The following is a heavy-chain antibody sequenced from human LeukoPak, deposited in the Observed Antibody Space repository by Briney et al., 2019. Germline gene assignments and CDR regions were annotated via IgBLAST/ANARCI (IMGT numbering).Heavy chain of an antibody. J-gene: IGHJ4*02. CDR1: GGSITSTSYY. Sequence: SETLSLTCTVSGGSITSTSYYWGWIRQPPGKGLEWIGSMYYGGSTYSNPSLKSRVTISVDTSKNQFSLNLSSVTASDTAVFYCASTHYDILTPSYYVDFWGLGTLVTVSS. V-gene: IGHV4-39*01. CDR2: MYYGGST. D-gene: IGHD3-9*01. CDR3: ASTHYDILTPSYYVDF.